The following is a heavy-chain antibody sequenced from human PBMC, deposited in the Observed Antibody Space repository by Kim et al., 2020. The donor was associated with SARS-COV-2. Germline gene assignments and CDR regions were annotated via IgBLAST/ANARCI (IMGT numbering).Heavy chain of an antibody. V-gene: IGHV3-48*02. CDR2: IDSRRTTI. J-gene: IGHJ4*02. CDR3: ARETDEYNYGYRYFDY. Sequence: GGSLRLSCAASGFIFGNYRLNWVRQAPGQGLEWVSCIDSRRTTIYFADSVKGRFTISRDETKNSVYLQMNSLRDEDTAVYYCARETDEYNYGYRYFDYWGQGTLVTVSS. CDR1: GFIFGNYR. D-gene: IGHD5-18*01.